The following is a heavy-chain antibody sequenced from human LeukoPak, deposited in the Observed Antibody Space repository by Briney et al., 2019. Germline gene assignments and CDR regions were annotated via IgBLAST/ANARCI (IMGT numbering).Heavy chain of an antibody. Sequence: KPSETLSLTCTVPGGSISSYYWSWIRQPPGKGLEWIGYIYYSGSTNYNPSLKSRVTISVDTSKNQFSLKLSSVTAADTAVYYCAREITGTRGVDYWGQGILVTVSS. D-gene: IGHD1-7*01. CDR2: IYYSGST. CDR1: GGSISSYY. J-gene: IGHJ4*02. CDR3: AREITGTRGVDY. V-gene: IGHV4-59*12.